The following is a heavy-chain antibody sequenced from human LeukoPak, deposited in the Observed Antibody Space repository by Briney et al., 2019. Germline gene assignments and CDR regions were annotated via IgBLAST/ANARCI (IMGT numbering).Heavy chain of an antibody. CDR1: GGSLSSYH. Sequence: PSETLSLTCTVSGGSLSSYHWSCIRHPPGEGLEGMGYIYYSGSTNHNPPLKSRVTISVDTSKNQFSLKLSSVTAADTAVYYCARGGTSGYFVYDAFDIWGQGTMVTVSS. J-gene: IGHJ3*02. CDR2: IYYSGST. V-gene: IGHV4-59*13. CDR3: ARGGTSGYFVYDAFDI. D-gene: IGHD3-9*01.